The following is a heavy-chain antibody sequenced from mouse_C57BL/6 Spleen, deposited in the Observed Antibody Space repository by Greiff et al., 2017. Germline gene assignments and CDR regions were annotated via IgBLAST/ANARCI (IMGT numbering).Heavy chain of an antibody. CDR1: GYTFTSYW. Sequence: VKLQQPGAELVKPGASVKLSCKASGYTFTSYWMHWVKQRPGQGLEWIGMIHPNSGSTNYNEKFKSKATLTVDKSSSTAYMQLSSLTSEDSAVYYCARSSTLYYFDYWGQGTTLTVSS. J-gene: IGHJ2*01. CDR2: IHPNSGST. V-gene: IGHV1-64*01. CDR3: ARSSTLYYFDY.